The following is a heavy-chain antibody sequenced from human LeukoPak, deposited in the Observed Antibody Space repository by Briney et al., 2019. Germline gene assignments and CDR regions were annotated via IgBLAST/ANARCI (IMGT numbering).Heavy chain of an antibody. Sequence: GGSVRLSCAASGFTFDDYGMSWVRHAPGKGLEWFTCIKWNGGSTGYADSVKGRFTIARDNAKNSLYLQMNSLRAEDTALYYFGRDRVPDYYYMVVWGKGTKVTVSS. CDR2: IKWNGGST. D-gene: IGHD1-1*01. J-gene: IGHJ6*03. CDR1: GFTFDDYG. CDR3: GRDRVPDYYYMVV. V-gene: IGHV3-20*04.